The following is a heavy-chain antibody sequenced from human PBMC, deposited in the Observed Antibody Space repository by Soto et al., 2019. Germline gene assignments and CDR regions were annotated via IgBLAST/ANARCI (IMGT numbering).Heavy chain of an antibody. CDR1: GYSFTTYW. J-gene: IGHJ4*02. Sequence: GESLKISCKGSGYSFTTYWISWVRQMPGKGLGWMGRIDPSDSYTNYSPSFQGHVTISADKSVSTAYLQWSSLKASDSAMYYCASQHSKNEDFDFWGQGTLVTVSS. V-gene: IGHV5-10-1*01. CDR2: IDPSDSYT. D-gene: IGHD1-1*01. CDR3: ASQHSKNEDFDF.